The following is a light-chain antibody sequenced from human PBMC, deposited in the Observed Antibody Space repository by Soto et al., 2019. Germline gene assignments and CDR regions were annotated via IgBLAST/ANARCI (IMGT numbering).Light chain of an antibody. J-gene: IGKJ1*01. V-gene: IGKV3-15*01. CDR2: GAS. Sequence: DTVMTQSQATLSVSQGAGATRSCRASQSVSSNLAWYQQKSGQAPRLLMYGASTRATGIPARFSGSGSGTEFTLTISSLQSEDFAVYYCQQYDNWPRTFGQGTKADIK. CDR1: QSVSSN. CDR3: QQYDNWPRT.